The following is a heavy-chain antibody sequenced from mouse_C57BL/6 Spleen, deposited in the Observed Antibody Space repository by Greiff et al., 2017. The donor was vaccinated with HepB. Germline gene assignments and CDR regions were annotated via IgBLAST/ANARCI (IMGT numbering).Heavy chain of an antibody. CDR3: ARGGIYYYGSRGYFDY. V-gene: IGHV3-8*01. CDR2: ISYSGST. Sequence: VQLKESGPGLAKPSQTLSLTCSVTGYSITSDYWNWIRKFPGNKLEYMGYISYSGSTYYNPSLKSRISITRDTSKNQYYLQLNSVTTEDTATYYCARGGIYYYGSRGYFDYWGQGTTLTVSS. J-gene: IGHJ2*01. D-gene: IGHD1-1*01. CDR1: GYSITSDY.